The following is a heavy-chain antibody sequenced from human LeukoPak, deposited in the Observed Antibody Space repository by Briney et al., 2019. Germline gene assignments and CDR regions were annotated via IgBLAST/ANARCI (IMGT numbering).Heavy chain of an antibody. Sequence: QPGGSLRLSCAASELSFKTYSMNWLRQSPGKGLEWVSLISWDGRTTYYTDSVRGRFTISRDNSKNSLYLQMDSLRTDDTALYYCARGGFLVSEYFQHWGQGTLVTVSS. J-gene: IGHJ1*01. CDR2: ISWDGRTT. CDR1: ELSFKTYS. D-gene: IGHD3-16*01. CDR3: ARGGFLVSEYFQH. V-gene: IGHV3-43*01.